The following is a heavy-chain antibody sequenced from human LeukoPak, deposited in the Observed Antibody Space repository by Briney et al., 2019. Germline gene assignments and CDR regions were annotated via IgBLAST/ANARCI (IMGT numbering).Heavy chain of an antibody. J-gene: IGHJ3*02. V-gene: IGHV4-39*01. Sequence: PSETLSLTCTVSGGSISSSSYYWGWIRQPPGKGLEWIGSIYYSGSTYYNPSLKSRVTISVDTSKNQFSLKLSSVTAADTAVYYCARQWLSYAFDIWCQGTMVTVSS. CDR3: ARQWLSYAFDI. CDR1: GGSISSSSYY. D-gene: IGHD3-22*01. CDR2: IYYSGST.